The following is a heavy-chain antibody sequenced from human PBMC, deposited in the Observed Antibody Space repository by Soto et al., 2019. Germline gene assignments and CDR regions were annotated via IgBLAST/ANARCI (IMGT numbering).Heavy chain of an antibody. Sequence: GHLLESGGGFVKPGGSLTLSCAASGFTFSNVWSSWVRQGPGKGLEWLGRIKSGTEKETTDYASHARGRFIISRDDSKNMLYLKLNSLKSEYTGVYYCVTVVTHINSWFDYCGQGAPGTV. CDR3: VTVVTHINSWFDY. J-gene: IGHJ4*02. CDR2: IKSGTEKETT. V-gene: IGHV3-15*01. CDR1: GFTFSNVW. D-gene: IGHD2-21*01.